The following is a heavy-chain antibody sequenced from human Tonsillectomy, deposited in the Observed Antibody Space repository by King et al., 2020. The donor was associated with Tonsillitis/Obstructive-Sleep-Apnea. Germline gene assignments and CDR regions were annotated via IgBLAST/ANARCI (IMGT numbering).Heavy chain of an antibody. D-gene: IGHD4-23*01. CDR1: GGSFSGYY. J-gene: IGHJ4*02. Sequence: VQLQQWGAGLLKPSETLSLTCAVYGGSFSGYYWSWIRQPPGKGLEWIGEINHSGSTNYNPSLKSRVTISVDTSKNQFSLKLSSVTAADTAVYYCARADPHQTTVVTRGRYFDYWGQGTLVTVSS. V-gene: IGHV4-34*01. CDR3: ARADPHQTTVVTRGRYFDY. CDR2: INHSGST.